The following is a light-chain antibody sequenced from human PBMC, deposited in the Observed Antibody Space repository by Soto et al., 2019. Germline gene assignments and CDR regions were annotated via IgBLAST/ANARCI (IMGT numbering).Light chain of an antibody. CDR3: QEYSTYART. CDR1: QSISSW. J-gene: IGKJ1*01. CDR2: KAS. Sequence: DIQMTQSPSTLSASVGDRVTITCRASQSISSWLAWYQQKTGKAPKLLIYKASNLESGVPSRFSGSGSGTEFTLAISILQPDDFAIYYCQEYSTYARTFGQGTKVEIK. V-gene: IGKV1-5*03.